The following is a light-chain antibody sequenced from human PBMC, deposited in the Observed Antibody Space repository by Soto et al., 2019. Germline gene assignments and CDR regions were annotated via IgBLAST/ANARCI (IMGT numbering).Light chain of an antibody. CDR1: QNININ. CDR2: GAS. CDR3: KQYKDWPPLT. Sequence: EIVMTQSRLTLSVSPGERATLSCRASQNININLAWYQQRPGQAPRVLIYGASSRASGIPDRFSGSGSGTDFTLTINRLEPDDFAFYYCKQYKDWPPLTFGGGTRVEIK. J-gene: IGKJ4*01. V-gene: IGKV3D-15*01.